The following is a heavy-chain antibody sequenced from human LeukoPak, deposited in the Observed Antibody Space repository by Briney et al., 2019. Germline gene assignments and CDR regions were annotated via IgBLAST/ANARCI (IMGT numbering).Heavy chain of an antibody. V-gene: IGHV3-30-3*02. J-gene: IGHJ4*02. CDR2: ISYDGSKK. CDR1: GFTFSSYA. CDR3: VKVVGATTIFDY. Sequence: GGSLRLSCAAAGFTFSSYAMPWVRQAPGKGLEWVAVISYDGSKKYYADSVKGRFTISRDNAKNSLYLQMNSLRAEDTAVYYCVKVVGATTIFDYWGQGTLVTVSS. D-gene: IGHD1-26*01.